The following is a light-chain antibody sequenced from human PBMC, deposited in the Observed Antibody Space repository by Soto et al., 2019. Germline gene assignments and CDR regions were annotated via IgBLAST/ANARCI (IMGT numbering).Light chain of an antibody. V-gene: IGLV1-47*01. CDR1: SSKIGSNY. CDR2: RNN. Sequence: QSVLTQPPSASGTPGQRVTISCSGSSSKIGSNYVYWYQQLPGTAPKLLIYRNNQRPSGVPDRYTSSKSGTSASLAISGIRSEDEADYYCAAWDDSLSGHYVFGTGTKVTVL. J-gene: IGLJ1*01. CDR3: AAWDDSLSGHYV.